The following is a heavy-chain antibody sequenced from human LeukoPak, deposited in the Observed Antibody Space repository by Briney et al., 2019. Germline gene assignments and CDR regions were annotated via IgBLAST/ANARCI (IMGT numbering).Heavy chain of an antibody. CDR1: DGSVSSGSSY. Sequence: SETLSLTCTVSDGSVSSGSSYWSWIRQPPGKGLEWIGYIYYSGSTNYNPSLKGRVTISVDASKNQFSLKLRSVTAADTAVYYCARDLGAGTWFDPWGQGTLVTVSS. CDR2: IYYSGST. J-gene: IGHJ5*02. D-gene: IGHD1-7*01. CDR3: ARDLGAGTWFDP. V-gene: IGHV4-61*01.